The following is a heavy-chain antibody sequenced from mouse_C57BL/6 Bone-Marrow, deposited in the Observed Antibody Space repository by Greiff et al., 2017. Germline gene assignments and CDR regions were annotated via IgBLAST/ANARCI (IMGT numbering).Heavy chain of an antibody. CDR3: AREYYGSSEGFAY. CDR2: ISSGGSYT. Sequence: EVMLVESGGDLVKPGGSLKLSCAASGFTFSSYGMSWVRQTPDKRLEWVATISSGGSYTYYPDSVKGRFTIARDNAKNTLYLQMRSLKSEDTAMYYYAREYYGSSEGFAYWGQGTLVTVSA. CDR1: GFTFSSYG. V-gene: IGHV5-6*01. J-gene: IGHJ3*01. D-gene: IGHD1-1*01.